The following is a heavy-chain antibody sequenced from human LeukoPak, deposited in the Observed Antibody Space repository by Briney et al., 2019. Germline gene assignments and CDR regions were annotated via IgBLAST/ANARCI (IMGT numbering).Heavy chain of an antibody. V-gene: IGHV4-59*01. CDR3: ARYSGTYYVY. CDR1: GGSISNYY. Sequence: PSETLSLTCTVSGGSISNYYWSWIRQPPGMGLEWIGYIYYSGSTKYNASLKSRVIISVDTSKNQFSLNLSSVTAADTAVYYCARYSGTYYVYWGQGTLVTVSS. J-gene: IGHJ4*02. D-gene: IGHD1-26*01. CDR2: IYYSGST.